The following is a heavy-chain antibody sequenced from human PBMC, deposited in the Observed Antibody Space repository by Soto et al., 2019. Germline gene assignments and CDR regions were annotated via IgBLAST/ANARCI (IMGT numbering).Heavy chain of an antibody. CDR2: INHSGST. D-gene: IGHD3-10*01. Sequence: PSETLSLTSAVYGGSFSGYYWSWIRQPPGKGLEWIGEINHSGSTNYNPSLKSRVTISVDTSKNQFSLKLSSVTAADTAVYYCARGGYYYGSGTSHPPYYYYGMDVWGQGTTVTVSS. CDR1: GGSFSGYY. CDR3: ARGGYYYGSGTSHPPYYYYGMDV. J-gene: IGHJ6*02. V-gene: IGHV4-34*01.